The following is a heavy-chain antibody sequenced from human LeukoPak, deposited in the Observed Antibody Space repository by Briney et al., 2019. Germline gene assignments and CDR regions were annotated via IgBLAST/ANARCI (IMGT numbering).Heavy chain of an antibody. V-gene: IGHV3-23*01. CDR2: ISGNGYA. Sequence: GGSLRLSCAASGFTLSSYAMNWVRQAPGKGLEWVSAISGNGYAYYTDSVKGRFTISRDNSKNTLYLQMSSLRAEDTAVYYCAKRGAEVGTTVAPGDYWGQGTLLTVSS. J-gene: IGHJ4*02. CDR1: GFTLSSYA. CDR3: AKRGAEVGTTVAPGDY. D-gene: IGHD1-26*01.